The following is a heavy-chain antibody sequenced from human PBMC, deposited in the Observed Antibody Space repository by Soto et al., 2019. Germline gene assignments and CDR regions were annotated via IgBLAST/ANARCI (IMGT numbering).Heavy chain of an antibody. D-gene: IGHD3-22*01. CDR3: ARDPGDYYDSSAFHFDY. V-gene: IGHV1-2*02. J-gene: IGHJ4*02. CDR2: INPNSGGT. CDR1: GYTFTGYY. Sequence: ASVKVSCKASGYTFTGYYMHWVRQAPGQGLEWTGWINPNSGGTNYAQKFQGRVTMTRDTSISTAYMELSRLRSDDTAVYYCARDPGDYYDSSAFHFDYWGQGTLVTVSS.